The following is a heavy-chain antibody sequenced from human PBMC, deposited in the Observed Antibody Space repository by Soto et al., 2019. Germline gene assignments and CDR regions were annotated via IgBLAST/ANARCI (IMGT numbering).Heavy chain of an antibody. Sequence: GESLKISCKGSGYSFPSYWIGWVRQMPGKGLEWMGIIYPGDSDTRYSPSFQGQVTISADKSISTAYLQWSSLKASDTAMYYCARVGPVTTLYYYGMDVWGQGTTVTVSS. CDR3: ARVGPVTTLYYYGMDV. CDR2: IYPGDSDT. CDR1: GYSFPSYW. V-gene: IGHV5-51*01. J-gene: IGHJ6*02. D-gene: IGHD4-4*01.